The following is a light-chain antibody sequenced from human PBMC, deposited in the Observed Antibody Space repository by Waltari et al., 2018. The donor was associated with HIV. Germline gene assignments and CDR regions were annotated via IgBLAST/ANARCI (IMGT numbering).Light chain of an antibody. V-gene: IGKV3-11*01. CDR2: AAS. CDR3: QQRTNWPPSIT. J-gene: IGKJ5*01. Sequence: EIVLTQSPATLSLSPGERATLSCRASQSVRSYLAWYQQKPGQAPRLLIYAASNRATGIPARFSGSGSGTDFTLTISSLEPEDFAVYYCQQRTNWPPSITFGQGTRLEIK. CDR1: QSVRSY.